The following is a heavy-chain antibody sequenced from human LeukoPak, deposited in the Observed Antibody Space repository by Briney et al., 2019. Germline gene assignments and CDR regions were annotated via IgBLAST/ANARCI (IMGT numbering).Heavy chain of an antibody. CDR2: ISGSGGST. D-gene: IGHD2-2*01. V-gene: IGHV3-23*01. Sequence: PGGSLRLSCAASGFTFSSYAMSWVRQAPGKGLEWVSAISGSGGSTYYADSVKGRFTISRDNSKNTLYLQMNSLRAEDTAVYYCAKDRVLVPAASGSFDYWGQGTLVTVSS. CDR1: GFTFSSYA. CDR3: AKDRVLVPAASGSFDY. J-gene: IGHJ4*02.